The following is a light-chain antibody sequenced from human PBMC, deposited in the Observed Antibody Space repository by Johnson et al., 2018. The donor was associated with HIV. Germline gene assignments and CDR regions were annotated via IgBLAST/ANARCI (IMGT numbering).Light chain of an antibody. CDR2: DNS. CDR1: SSKIGNKY. V-gene: IGLV1-51*01. J-gene: IGLJ1*01. CDR3: GTWDSSLSAYV. Sequence: QSVLTQPPSVSAAPGQKVTISCSGSSSKIGNKYVSWYQQLPGTAPKVLIYDNSKRPSGIPDRFSGSKSGTSATLVITGLQTGDEADYHCGTWDSSLSAYVFGTGTKVTVL.